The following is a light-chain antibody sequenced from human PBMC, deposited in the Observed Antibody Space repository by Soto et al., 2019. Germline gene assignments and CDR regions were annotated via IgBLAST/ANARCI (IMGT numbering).Light chain of an antibody. J-gene: IGLJ1*01. Sequence: QSVLTQPASVSGSPGQSITISCTGTSSDVGTYKLVSWYQHFPGKAPKLIIFEVTKRPSGVSNRFSGSKSGNTASLTISGLQADDEADYYCCSFGGKNIYVFGTWTKLTVL. CDR1: SSDVGTYKL. CDR2: EVT. CDR3: CSFGGKNIYV. V-gene: IGLV2-23*02.